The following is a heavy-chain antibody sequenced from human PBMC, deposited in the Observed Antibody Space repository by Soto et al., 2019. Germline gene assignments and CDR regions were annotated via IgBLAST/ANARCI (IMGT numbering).Heavy chain of an antibody. CDR3: AKDRSIAAAGTIYYYYGMDV. CDR1: GFTFSSYG. J-gene: IGHJ6*02. V-gene: IGHV3-30*18. Sequence: QVQLVESGGGVVQPGRSLRLSCAASGFTFSSYGMHWVRQAPGKGLEWVAVISYVGSNKYYADSVKGRFTISRDNSKNTLYLQMNSLRAEDTAVYYCAKDRSIAAAGTIYYYYGMDVWGQGTTVTVSS. CDR2: ISYVGSNK. D-gene: IGHD6-13*01.